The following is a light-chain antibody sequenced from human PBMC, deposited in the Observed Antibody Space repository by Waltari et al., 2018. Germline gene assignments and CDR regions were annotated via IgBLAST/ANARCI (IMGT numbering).Light chain of an antibody. J-gene: IGKJ1*01. Sequence: EVVMTQSPDTLSVSPGERVTLSCRASQSIGSNLAWYQQKPGQAPRLLISRASTSATDIPARFSGRGSGTEFTLTITSLQSEDSAVYYCQQYNNWPPWTFGQGTNVEIK. CDR1: QSIGSN. CDR2: RAS. V-gene: IGKV3-15*01. CDR3: QQYNNWPPWT.